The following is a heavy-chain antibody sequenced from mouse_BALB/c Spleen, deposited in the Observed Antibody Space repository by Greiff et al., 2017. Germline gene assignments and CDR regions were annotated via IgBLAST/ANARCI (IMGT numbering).Heavy chain of an antibody. Sequence: DVQLQESGPGLVKPSQSLSLTCSVTGYSITSGYYWNWIRQFPGNKLEWMGYISYDGSNNYNPSLKNRISITRDTSKNQFFLKLNSVTTEDTATYYCARGGYYGSSYADYYAMDYWGQGTSVTVSS. CDR3: ARGGYYGSSYADYYAMDY. D-gene: IGHD1-1*01. V-gene: IGHV3-6*02. CDR2: ISYDGSN. J-gene: IGHJ4*01. CDR1: GYSITSGYY.